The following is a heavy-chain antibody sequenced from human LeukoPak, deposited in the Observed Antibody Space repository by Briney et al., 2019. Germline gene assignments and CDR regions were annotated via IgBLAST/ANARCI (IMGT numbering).Heavy chain of an antibody. V-gene: IGHV1-18*01. CDR2: IGAYNGNT. CDR1: GYTVTSYG. D-gene: IGHD6-19*01. J-gene: IGHJ4*02. Sequence: GGSLRLSCAASGYTVTSYGISWVRQAPGQGLEWMGWIGAYNGNTNYAQKLQGRVTMTTDTSTSTAYMELRSLRSDDTAVYYCAREGSSGWYEEYYFDYWGQGTLVTVSS. CDR3: AREGSSGWYEEYYFDY.